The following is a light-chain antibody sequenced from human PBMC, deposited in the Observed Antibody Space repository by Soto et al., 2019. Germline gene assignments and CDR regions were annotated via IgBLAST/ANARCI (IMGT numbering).Light chain of an antibody. CDR2: LAS. CDR3: QQYNSHSYYS. V-gene: IGKV1-5*03. CDR1: QNIQSF. Sequence: DIQMTQFPSTLSASVGDQVTITCRASQNIQSFLAWYQQKPGKAPKLLIYLASRLEGGVPSRFSGSGSGTEFNRTINSLQPDDFAIYFCQQYNSHSYYSFGQGTKLEVK. J-gene: IGKJ2*03.